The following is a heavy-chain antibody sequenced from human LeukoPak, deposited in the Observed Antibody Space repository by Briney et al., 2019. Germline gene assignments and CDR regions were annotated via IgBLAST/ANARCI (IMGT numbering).Heavy chain of an antibody. Sequence: GGSLRLSCAASGFIFSAYELNWVRQSPGKGLEWISYISTSGSTIYYADSVKGRFTISRVNAKSSLYLQMNSLRVEDTAVYYCARGGAAIMYWGQGALVTVSS. CDR1: GFIFSAYE. D-gene: IGHD6-25*01. V-gene: IGHV3-48*03. CDR3: ARGGAAIMY. J-gene: IGHJ4*02. CDR2: ISTSGSTI.